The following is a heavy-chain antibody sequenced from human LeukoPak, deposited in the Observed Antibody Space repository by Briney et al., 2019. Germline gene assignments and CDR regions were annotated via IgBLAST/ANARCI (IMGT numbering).Heavy chain of an antibody. CDR1: GGSISSHY. J-gene: IGHJ4*02. Sequence: SETLSLTCTVSGGSISSHYWSWIRQPPGKGLEWIGYIYYSGSTNYNPSLKSRVTISVDTSKNQFSLKLSSVTAADTAVYYCARLVGRWLQMRGGYFDYWGQGTLVTVSS. CDR3: ARLVGRWLQMRGGYFDY. V-gene: IGHV4-59*11. CDR2: IYYSGST. D-gene: IGHD5-24*01.